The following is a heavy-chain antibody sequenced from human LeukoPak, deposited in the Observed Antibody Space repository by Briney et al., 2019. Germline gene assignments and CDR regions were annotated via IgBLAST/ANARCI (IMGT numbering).Heavy chain of an antibody. CDR1: GFAFDDFA. Sequence: GGSLRLSCTTSGFAFDDFAMSWVRQPAGKGLEWVGFIGRRAYGGAAEYAASVKGRFIISRDDSKGIAYLQMNSLKTEDTAVYYCSRNGLVDFDYWGQGSRVLVSP. J-gene: IGHJ4*02. CDR3: SRNGLVDFDY. CDR2: IGRRAYGGAA. V-gene: IGHV3-49*04.